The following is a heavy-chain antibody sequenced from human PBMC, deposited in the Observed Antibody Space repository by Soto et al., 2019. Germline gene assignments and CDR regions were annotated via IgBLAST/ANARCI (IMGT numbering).Heavy chain of an antibody. Sequence: GASVKFSCKASGYTFTSYDINWVRQATGQGLEWMGWMNPNSGNTGYAQKFQGRVTMTRNTSISTAYMELSSLRSEDTAVYYCARVGYCTNGVCYIGVQGFDYWGQGTLVTVSS. CDR1: GYTFTSYD. V-gene: IGHV1-8*01. D-gene: IGHD2-8*01. J-gene: IGHJ4*02. CDR2: MNPNSGNT. CDR3: ARVGYCTNGVCYIGVQGFDY.